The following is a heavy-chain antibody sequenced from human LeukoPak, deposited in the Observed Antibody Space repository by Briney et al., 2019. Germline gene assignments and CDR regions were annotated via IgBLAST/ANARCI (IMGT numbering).Heavy chain of an antibody. Sequence: SVKVSCKASRDTFNDYAITWVRQAPGQGPEWMGGTFPMFGTSTYAQKFQGRITITTDESTTTAYMELTSLTSEDTAVYYCAGGKQLWNFDSWGQGTLVTVSS. J-gene: IGHJ4*02. D-gene: IGHD5-18*01. CDR1: RDTFNDYA. CDR2: TFPMFGTS. CDR3: AGGKQLWNFDS. V-gene: IGHV1-69*05.